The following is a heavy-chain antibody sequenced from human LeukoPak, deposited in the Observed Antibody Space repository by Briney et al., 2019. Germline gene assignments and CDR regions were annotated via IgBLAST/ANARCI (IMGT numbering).Heavy chain of an antibody. D-gene: IGHD6-13*01. Sequence: GGSLRLSCTTSGFNFRAYWMGWVRQAPGKGLEWVANIHQHGSKENYLDSVKGRFTISRDNAKNSLYLQMNSLRADDSAVYYCVRGDSRDFWGQGTLVTVSS. CDR3: VRGDSRDF. J-gene: IGHJ4*02. V-gene: IGHV3-7*04. CDR1: GFNFRAYW. CDR2: IHQHGSKE.